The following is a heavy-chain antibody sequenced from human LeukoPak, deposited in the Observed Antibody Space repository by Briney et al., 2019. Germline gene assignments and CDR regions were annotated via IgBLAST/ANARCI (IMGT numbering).Heavy chain of an antibody. J-gene: IGHJ4*02. V-gene: IGHV6-1*01. Sequence: PSQTLSLTCAISGDSVSINSVAWHWIRQSPSRGLELLGRTYYRSKWFNDYVASVKSRIIINPDTSKNQFSLQLNSVTPEDTAVYYCARTKGLKDGIAATDYWGQGTLVTVSS. CDR1: GDSVSINSVA. D-gene: IGHD6-13*01. CDR3: ARTKGLKDGIAATDY. CDR2: TYYRSKWFN.